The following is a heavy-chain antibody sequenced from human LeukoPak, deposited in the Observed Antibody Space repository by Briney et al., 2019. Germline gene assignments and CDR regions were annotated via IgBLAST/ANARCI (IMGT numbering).Heavy chain of an antibody. CDR1: GFTVSSNY. D-gene: IGHD3-10*01. V-gene: IGHV3-53*01. CDR2: IYSGGST. J-gene: IGHJ6*04. Sequence: GGSLRLSCAASGFTVSSNYMSWVRQAPGKGLEWVSVIYSGGSTYYADSVKGRFTISRDNSKSTLYLQMNSLRAEDTAVYYCATSSGFGELSAYYYGMDVWGKGTTVTVSS. CDR3: ATSSGFGELSAYYYGMDV.